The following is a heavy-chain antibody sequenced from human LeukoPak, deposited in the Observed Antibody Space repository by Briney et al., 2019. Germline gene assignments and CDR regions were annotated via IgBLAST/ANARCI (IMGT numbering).Heavy chain of an antibody. CDR3: ARQSGDQSSAWYFDA. CDR1: GGSLRSSGHW. V-gene: IGHV4-39*01. D-gene: IGHD6-19*01. J-gene: IGHJ4*02. Sequence: SETLSLTCTVSGGSLRSSGHWWVWIRHPPGNGLEWSGSIHYSGKVYYNPSLKSRVTTSVDTSTDQFSLRLSSATATDTAIYYCARQSGDQSSAWYFDAWGQGTLVTVSS. CDR2: IHYSGKV.